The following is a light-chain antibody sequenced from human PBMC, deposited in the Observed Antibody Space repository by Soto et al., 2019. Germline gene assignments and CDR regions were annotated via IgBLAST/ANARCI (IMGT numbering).Light chain of an antibody. CDR3: QQRSNWPPAIT. CDR2: ETS. Sequence: EIVLTQSPATLSLSPGERATLSCRARQNISSHLAWYQQNPGQAPRLLIYETSNRATGIPARFSGSGSGTDFTLTISSLEPEDFAVYYCQQRSNWPPAITFGQGTRLETK. J-gene: IGKJ5*01. V-gene: IGKV3-11*01. CDR1: QNISSH.